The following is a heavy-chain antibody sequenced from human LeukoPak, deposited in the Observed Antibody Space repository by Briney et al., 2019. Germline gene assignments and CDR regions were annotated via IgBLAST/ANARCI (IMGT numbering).Heavy chain of an antibody. V-gene: IGHV3-7*01. CDR1: GFTFSNYW. D-gene: IGHD3-3*01. CDR3: TRGDPDF. J-gene: IGHJ4*02. Sequence: GGSLRLSCAASGFTFSNYWMQWVRQAPGKGLEWVANINQDGSAKYYVDSVKGRFTISKDSAKNSPYLQMNSLRVDDTAVYYCTRGDPDFWGQGTLVTVSS. CDR2: INQDGSAK.